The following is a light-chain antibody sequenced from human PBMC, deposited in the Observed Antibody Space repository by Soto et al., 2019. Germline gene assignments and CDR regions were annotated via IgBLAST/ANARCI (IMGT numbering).Light chain of an antibody. CDR2: DAS. V-gene: IGKV3-11*01. J-gene: IGKJ5*01. CDR3: QQRSNWPPIT. CDR1: QNVSSN. Sequence: EVVLPQSPATLSLSPGDTATLSCRASQNVSSNLGWYQQKPGQAPRLLIYDASNRATGIPARFSGSGSETDFTLTISSLEPEDFAVYYCQQRSNWPPITFGQGTRLEIK.